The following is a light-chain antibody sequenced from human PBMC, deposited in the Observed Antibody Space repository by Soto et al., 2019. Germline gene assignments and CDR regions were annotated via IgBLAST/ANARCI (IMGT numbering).Light chain of an antibody. CDR2: GAS. CDR1: QSISSNY. J-gene: IGKJ2*01. CDR3: QQYDASPYT. V-gene: IGKV3-20*01. Sequence: DIVLTQSTGTLSLSPGERATLSCRASQSISSNYLAWYQQKPGQAPRLLIYGASSRATGIPDRFSGSGSGTDFTLTISRLEPEDFAVFYCQQYDASPYTFGQGTKLEIK.